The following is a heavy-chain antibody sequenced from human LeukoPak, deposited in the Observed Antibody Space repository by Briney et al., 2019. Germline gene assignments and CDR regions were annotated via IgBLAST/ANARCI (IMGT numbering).Heavy chain of an antibody. Sequence: GGSLRLSCPASGFTFSTYWMHWVRQAPGKGLVWVSRVYSDGITTNYADSVKGRFTISRDNAKNTLYLQMNSLRAEDTAVYYCARGSCTNGVCSVFDHWGQGALVTVSS. J-gene: IGHJ4*02. CDR3: ARGSCTNGVCSVFDH. V-gene: IGHV3-74*01. D-gene: IGHD2-8*01. CDR1: GFTFSTYW. CDR2: VYSDGITT.